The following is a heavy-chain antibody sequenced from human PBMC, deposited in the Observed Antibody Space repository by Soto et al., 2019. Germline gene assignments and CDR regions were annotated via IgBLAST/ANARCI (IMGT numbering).Heavy chain of an antibody. CDR3: ARAVFEHGMDG. CDR1: GYTFTSYA. V-gene: IGHV1-3*01. CDR2: INAGNGNT. Sequence: ASVKVSCRASGYTFTSYAMHWVRQAPGQRLEWMGWINAGNGNTKYSQKFQGRVTITRDTSASAAYMELSSLRYEDTAVYYCARAVFEHGMDGCGRGTTVTFSS. D-gene: IGHD3-16*01. J-gene: IGHJ6*02.